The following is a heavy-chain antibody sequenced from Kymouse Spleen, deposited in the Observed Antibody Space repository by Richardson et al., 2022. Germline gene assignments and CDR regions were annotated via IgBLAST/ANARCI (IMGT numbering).Heavy chain of an antibody. Sequence: QVQLQESGPGLVKPSGTLSLTCAVSGGSISSSNWWSWVRQPPGKGLEWIGEIYHSGSTNYNPSLKSRVTISVDKSKNQFSLKLSSVTAADTAVYYCARDGQDYSNLYYYYYGMDVWGQGTTVTVSS. CDR1: GGSISSSNW. CDR2: IYHSGST. V-gene: IGHV4-4*02. J-gene: IGHJ6*02. CDR3: ARDGQDYSNLYYYYYGMDV. D-gene: IGHD4-11,IGHD4-11*01.